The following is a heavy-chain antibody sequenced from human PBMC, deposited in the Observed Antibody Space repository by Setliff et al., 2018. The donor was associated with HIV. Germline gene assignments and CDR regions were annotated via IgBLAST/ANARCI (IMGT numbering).Heavy chain of an antibody. J-gene: IGHJ4*02. CDR2: ISAYNGHT. CDR3: AKTSPKDGYSSDF. Sequence: SVKVSCKASGYSFSSYAISWVRQAPGQGLEWMGWISAYNGHTNYAQKFQDRVTMTTDTSTNTACMELSSLGSDDTAVYYCAKTSPKDGYSSDFWGQGTPVTVSS. CDR1: GYSFSSYA. V-gene: IGHV1-18*01. D-gene: IGHD4-4*01.